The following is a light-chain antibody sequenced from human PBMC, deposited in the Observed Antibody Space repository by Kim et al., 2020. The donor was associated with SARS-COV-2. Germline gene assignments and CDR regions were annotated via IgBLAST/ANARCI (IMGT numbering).Light chain of an antibody. Sequence: QPVLTQPPSVSGAPGQRVTISCTGSSSNIGAGYDVHWYQHLPGTAPKLLIYGNSNRPSGVPDRFSGSKSGTSASLAITGLQAEDEADYYCQSYDSSLSGLFGGGTQLTVL. J-gene: IGLJ2*01. CDR1: SSNIGAGYD. CDR3: QSYDSSLSGL. V-gene: IGLV1-40*01. CDR2: GNS.